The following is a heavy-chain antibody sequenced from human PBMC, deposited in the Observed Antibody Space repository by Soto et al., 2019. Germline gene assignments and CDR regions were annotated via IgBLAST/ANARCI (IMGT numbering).Heavy chain of an antibody. CDR1: GGSISSGGYY. V-gene: IGHV4-31*03. CDR2: IYYSGST. J-gene: IGHJ4*02. CDR3: ARVAAARPIDY. Sequence: PSETLSLTCTVSGGSISSGGYYWSWIRQHPGKGLEWIGYIYYSGSTYYNPSLKSRVTISVDTSKNQFSLKLSSVTAADTAVYYCARVAAARPIDYWGQGTLVTVSS. D-gene: IGHD6-6*01.